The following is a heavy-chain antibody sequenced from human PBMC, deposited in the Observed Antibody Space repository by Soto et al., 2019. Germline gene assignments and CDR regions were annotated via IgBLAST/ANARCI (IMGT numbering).Heavy chain of an antibody. D-gene: IGHD3-16*01. CDR2: IDPSESYS. CDR3: WGEGFGMDV. J-gene: IGHJ6*02. Sequence: PGESLKISCTGSGFSFANYWINWVRQMPGKGLEWMGRIDPSESYSNYSPSFQGHVTISADKSINTAYLQWSSLKASDTAMHYCWGEGFGMDVWGQGSRVTVSS. V-gene: IGHV5-10-1*01. CDR1: GFSFANYW.